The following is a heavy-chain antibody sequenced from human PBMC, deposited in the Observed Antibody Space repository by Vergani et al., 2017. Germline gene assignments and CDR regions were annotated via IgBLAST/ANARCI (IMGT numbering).Heavy chain of an antibody. CDR1: GYTFTSYG. CDR2: ISAYNGNT. Sequence: QVQLVQSGAEVKKPGASVKVSCKASGYTFTSYGISWVRQAPGQGLEWMGWISAYNGNTNYAQKLQGRVTMTTDTSTSTAYMELRSLRSDDTAVYYCARDLYCSSTSCYWDAFDIWGQGTMVTVSS. CDR3: ARDLYCSSTSCYWDAFDI. J-gene: IGHJ3*02. D-gene: IGHD2-2*01. V-gene: IGHV1-18*01.